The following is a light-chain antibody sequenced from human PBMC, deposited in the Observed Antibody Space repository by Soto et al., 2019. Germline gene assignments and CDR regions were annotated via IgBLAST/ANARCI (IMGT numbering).Light chain of an antibody. Sequence: EIVMTQSPATLSVSPGDRATLSCRASQSVSSNLAWYQQKPGQAPRLLIYDASTRATDIPARFSGRGSGTEFALTISSLQSEDFVVYYCQQYNDWPLTFGGGTKVEIK. V-gene: IGKV3-15*01. CDR2: DAS. J-gene: IGKJ4*02. CDR1: QSVSSN. CDR3: QQYNDWPLT.